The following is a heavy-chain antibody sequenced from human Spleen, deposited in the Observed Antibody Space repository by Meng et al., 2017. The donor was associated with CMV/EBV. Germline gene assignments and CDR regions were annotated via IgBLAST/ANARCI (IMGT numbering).Heavy chain of an antibody. Sequence: GESLKISCAASGFTFYTYVMGWVRQAPGKGLEWVSAIYPGGSSAYYADSVKGRFTNVRDNSKSTLYLQMTSLRVEDTAIYYCAKEDGNRGSGAFDLWGQGTVVTVSS. CDR2: IYPGGSSA. V-gene: IGHV3-23*03. J-gene: IGHJ5*02. CDR3: AKEDGNRGSGAFDL. D-gene: IGHD3-10*01. CDR1: GFTFYTYV.